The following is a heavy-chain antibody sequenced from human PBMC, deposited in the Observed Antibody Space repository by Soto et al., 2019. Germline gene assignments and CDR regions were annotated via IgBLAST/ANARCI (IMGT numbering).Heavy chain of an antibody. J-gene: IGHJ4*02. D-gene: IGHD1-7*01. CDR2: ISYDGSKK. V-gene: IGHV3-30*18. Sequence: PGGSLRLSCAAAGFTFSSYGMHWVRQAPGKGLEWVAVISYDGSKKYYADSVMGRFTISRDNSKNTLYLQMNSLRAEDTAVYYCAKDLNSNWNYDYWGQGT. CDR3: AKDLNSNWNYDY. CDR1: GFTFSSYG.